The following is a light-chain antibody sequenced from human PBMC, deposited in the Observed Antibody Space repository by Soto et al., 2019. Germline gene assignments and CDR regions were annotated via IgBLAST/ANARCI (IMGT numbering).Light chain of an antibody. V-gene: IGLV2-23*01. J-gene: IGLJ1*01. Sequence: QSLLTPPASVSGSPVHWITISCTGTSSDVGSYNLVSWYQQHPGKAPKLMIYEGGKRPSGVSNRFSGSKSGNTASLTISGLQAEDEADYYCCSYAGSSTYLFATGTKVTVL. CDR1: SSDVGSYNL. CDR3: CSYAGSSTYL. CDR2: EGG.